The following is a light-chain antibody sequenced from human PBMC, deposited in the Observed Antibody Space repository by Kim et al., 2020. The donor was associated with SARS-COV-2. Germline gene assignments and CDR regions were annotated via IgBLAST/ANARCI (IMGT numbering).Light chain of an antibody. V-gene: IGLV2-8*01. CDR2: EVS. J-gene: IGLJ3*02. Sequence: QSALTQPPSASGSPGQSVTISCTGTSSNVGNYNFVSWYQQRPGKAPKLMIYEVSKRPSGVPDRFSGSKSGNTASLTVSGLQTEDEANYYCSSYAGSNNVVFGGGTKVTVL. CDR3: SSYAGSNNVV. CDR1: SSNVGNYNF.